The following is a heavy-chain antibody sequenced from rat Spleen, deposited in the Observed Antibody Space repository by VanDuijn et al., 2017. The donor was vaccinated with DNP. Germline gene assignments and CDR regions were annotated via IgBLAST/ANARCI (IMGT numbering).Heavy chain of an antibody. Sequence: QVQLKESGPGLVQPSQTLSLTCTVSGFSLNIYHVHWVRQPPGKGLEWMGVMWSDGDTSYNSALKSRLSISRDTSKSQVLLKMNSLQTEDTAMYFCARWQLYLSYFDYWGQGVMVTVSS. J-gene: IGHJ2*01. CDR1: GFSLNIYH. V-gene: IGHV2-32*01. CDR2: MWSDGDT. D-gene: IGHD1-2*01. CDR3: ARWQLYLSYFDY.